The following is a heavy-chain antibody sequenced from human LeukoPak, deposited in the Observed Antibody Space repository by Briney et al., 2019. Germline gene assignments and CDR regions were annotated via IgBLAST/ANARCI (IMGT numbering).Heavy chain of an antibody. V-gene: IGHV4-59*08. CDR2: IYYSVST. CDR1: GGSISSYY. D-gene: IGHD6-13*01. CDR3: ARHMKGRGYSSSWYYYGMDV. Sequence: SETLSLTCTVSGGSISSYYWSWIRQPPGKGLEWIGYIYYSVSTNYNPSLKSRVTISVDTSKNQFSLKLSSVTAADTAVYYCARHMKGRGYSSSWYYYGMDVWGQGTTVTVSS. J-gene: IGHJ6*02.